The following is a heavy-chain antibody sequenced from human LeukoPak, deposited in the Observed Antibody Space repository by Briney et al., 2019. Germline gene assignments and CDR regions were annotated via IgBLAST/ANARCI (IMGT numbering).Heavy chain of an antibody. Sequence: SETLSLTCTVSGGSISSYYWSWIRQPPWKGLEWIGYIYYSGSTNYNPSLKSRVTISVDTSKNQFSLKLSSVTAADTAVYYCARVTAAARTIDYWGQGTLVTVSS. V-gene: IGHV4-59*01. CDR3: ARVTAAARTIDY. D-gene: IGHD6-13*01. CDR2: IYYSGST. J-gene: IGHJ4*02. CDR1: GGSISSYY.